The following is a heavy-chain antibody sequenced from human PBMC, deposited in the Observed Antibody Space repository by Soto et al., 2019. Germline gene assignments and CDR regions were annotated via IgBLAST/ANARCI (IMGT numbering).Heavy chain of an antibody. J-gene: IGHJ4*02. CDR3: ARGRSGLQLWFPADY. D-gene: IGHD5-18*01. CDR1: GGSFSGYY. V-gene: IGHV4-34*01. CDR2: VNHSGST. Sequence: SETLSLTCAVYGGSFSGYYWSWFRQPPGKGLEWIGEVNHSGSTNYNPSLKSRVTISVDTSKNQFSLKLSAVTAADTAVYYCARGRSGLQLWFPADYWGQGTLVTVSS.